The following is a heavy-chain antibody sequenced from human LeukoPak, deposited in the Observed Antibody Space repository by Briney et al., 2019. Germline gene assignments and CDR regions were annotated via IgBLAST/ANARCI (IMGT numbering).Heavy chain of an antibody. CDR1: GLTFSRYA. J-gene: IGHJ4*02. V-gene: IGHV3-64*01. D-gene: IGHD1-26*01. Sequence: GGSLRLSCAASGLTFSRYAMQWVRQAPDKRLEFVSGMDDSGAHTYYAHSAKGRFTMPRDNSRDTLYLQMGSLRPEDTAVYYCARDGKAKNDFWGQGTLVTVS. CDR2: MDDSGAHT. CDR3: ARDGKAKNDF.